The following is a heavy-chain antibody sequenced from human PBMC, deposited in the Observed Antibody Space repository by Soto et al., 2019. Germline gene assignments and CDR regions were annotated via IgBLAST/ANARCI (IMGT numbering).Heavy chain of an antibody. CDR1: GGSIISYY. Sequence: SETLSLTCTVSGGSIISYYWSWIRQPAGKGLEWIGRIYTSGSTNYNPSLKSRVTMSVDTSKNQFSLKLSSVTAADTAVYYCAMGGKLELQGGAFDIWGQGTMVTVSS. D-gene: IGHD1-7*01. V-gene: IGHV4-4*07. CDR3: AMGGKLELQGGAFDI. J-gene: IGHJ3*02. CDR2: IYTSGST.